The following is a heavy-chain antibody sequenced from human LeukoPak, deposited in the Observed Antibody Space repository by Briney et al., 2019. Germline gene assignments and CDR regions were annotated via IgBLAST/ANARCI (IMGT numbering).Heavy chain of an antibody. CDR3: AGGVAARLYY. CDR2: IYHSGST. CDR1: GGSLSSGSFY. J-gene: IGHJ4*02. Sequence: SETLSLTCTVSGGSLSSGSFYWSWIRQPPGKGLEWIGKIYHSGSTNYNPSLKSRVTISVDTSKNQISLKLSSVTAADTAVYYCAGGVAARLYYWGQGTLVTVSS. V-gene: IGHV4-61*01. D-gene: IGHD6-6*01.